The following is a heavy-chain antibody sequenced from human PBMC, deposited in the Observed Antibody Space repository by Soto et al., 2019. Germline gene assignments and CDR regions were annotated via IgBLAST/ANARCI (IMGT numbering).Heavy chain of an antibody. CDR3: ARQIYDSDTGPNFQYYFDS. CDR2: IDPSDSQT. CDR1: GYSFAGYW. Sequence: GESLKISCKGSGYSFAGYWITWVRQKPGKGVDWMGRIDPSDSQTYYSPSFRGHVTISVTKSITTVFLQWSSLRASDTAMYYCARQIYDSDTGPNFQYYFDSWGQGTPVTVSS. V-gene: IGHV5-10-1*01. J-gene: IGHJ4*02. D-gene: IGHD3-22*01.